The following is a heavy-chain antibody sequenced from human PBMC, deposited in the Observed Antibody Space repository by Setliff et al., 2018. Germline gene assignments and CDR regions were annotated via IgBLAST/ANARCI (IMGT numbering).Heavy chain of an antibody. Sequence: ASVKVSCKASGYTFTGYYMHWVRQAPGQGLEWMGRINPNSGGTNYAQKFQGRVTMTSDTSISTAYMELSRLRSDDTAVYYCARSYYYDSSAANWFDPWGQGTLVTGS. CDR3: ARSYYYDSSAANWFDP. D-gene: IGHD3-22*01. CDR2: INPNSGGT. J-gene: IGHJ5*02. CDR1: GYTFTGYY. V-gene: IGHV1-2*06.